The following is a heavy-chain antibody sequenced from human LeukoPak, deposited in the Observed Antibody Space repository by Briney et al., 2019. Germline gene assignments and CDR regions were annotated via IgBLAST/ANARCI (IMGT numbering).Heavy chain of an antibody. CDR1: GFTFSSYS. J-gene: IGHJ4*02. CDR3: ARSRGYCGGEAQCDFTY. D-gene: IGHD2-21*01. CDR2: ISDHESGSNE. Sequence: GGSLRLSCAASGFTFSSYSMNWVRQAPGKGLEWVALISDHESGSNEYYAASVKGRFTISRDNSRKTLSLQMNTLRIEDTAVYYCARSRGYCGGEAQCDFTYWGQGTLVTVSS. V-gene: IGHV3-30*03.